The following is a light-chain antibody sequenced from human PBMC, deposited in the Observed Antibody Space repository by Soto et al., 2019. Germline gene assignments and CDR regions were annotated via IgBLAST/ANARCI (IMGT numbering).Light chain of an antibody. CDR2: DAS. V-gene: IGKV3-11*01. J-gene: IGKJ1*01. CDR3: QQRSSWPPT. Sequence: EIVLTQSPATLSLSPGERATLSCRASQSVSSYLAWYQQRPGQAPRLLIYDASNRATGVPVRFSGSGSGTDFTLTISSLEPEDFAVYYCQQRSSWPPTFGQGTKVDIK. CDR1: QSVSSY.